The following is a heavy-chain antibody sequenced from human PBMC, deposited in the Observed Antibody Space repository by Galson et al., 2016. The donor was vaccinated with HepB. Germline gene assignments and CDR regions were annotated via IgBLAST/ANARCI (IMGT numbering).Heavy chain of an antibody. CDR1: GFSLGAYW. CDR2: INRDGSEK. V-gene: IGHV3-7*01. CDR3: ARDVGYEALDY. J-gene: IGHJ4*02. Sequence: GSLRLSCAGSGFSLGAYWMVWVRQAPGKGLEWVANINRDGSEKYSLECRFSISRDNAKNSLYLQMDSLRAEDTAVYYCARDVGYEALDYWGQGTLVTVSS. D-gene: IGHD2-2*01.